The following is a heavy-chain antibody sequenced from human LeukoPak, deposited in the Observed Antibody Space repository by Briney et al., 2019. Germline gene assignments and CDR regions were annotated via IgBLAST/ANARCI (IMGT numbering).Heavy chain of an antibody. V-gene: IGHV3-23*01. J-gene: IGHJ4*02. CDR2: ISGSGGST. D-gene: IGHD6-19*01. CDR3: AARPTSTAVAPSDY. Sequence: GGSLRLSCAASGFTVSSNYMSWVRQAPGKGLEWVSAISGSGGSTYYADSVKGRFTISRDNSKNTLYPQMNSLRAEDTATYYCAARPTSTAVAPSDYWGQGTLVTVSS. CDR1: GFTVSSNY.